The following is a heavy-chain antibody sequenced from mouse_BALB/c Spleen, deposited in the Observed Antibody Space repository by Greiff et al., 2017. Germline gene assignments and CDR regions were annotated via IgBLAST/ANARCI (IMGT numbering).Heavy chain of an antibody. Sequence: EVQRVESGAELVKPGASVKLSCTASGFNIKDTYMHWVKQRPEQGLEWIGRIDPANGNTKYDPKFQGKATITADTSSNTAYLQLSSLTSEDTAVYYCARYGNYVAMDYWGQGTSVTVSS. V-gene: IGHV14-3*02. CDR1: GFNIKDTY. CDR2: IDPANGNT. CDR3: ARYGNYVAMDY. D-gene: IGHD2-10*02. J-gene: IGHJ4*01.